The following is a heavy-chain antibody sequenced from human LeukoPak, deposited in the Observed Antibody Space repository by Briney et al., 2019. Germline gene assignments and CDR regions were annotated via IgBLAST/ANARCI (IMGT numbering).Heavy chain of an antibody. J-gene: IGHJ4*02. V-gene: IGHV4-59*08. CDR3: ARSGSSWYHPVDY. D-gene: IGHD6-13*01. CDR1: GGSISGYY. CDR2: IYYSGST. Sequence: SETLSLTRTVSGGSISGYYWSWIRQPPGKGLEWIGYIYYSGSTNYNPSVKSRVTISVDTSKNQFSLKLSSVTAADTAVYYCARSGSSWYHPVDYWGQGNLVIVTS.